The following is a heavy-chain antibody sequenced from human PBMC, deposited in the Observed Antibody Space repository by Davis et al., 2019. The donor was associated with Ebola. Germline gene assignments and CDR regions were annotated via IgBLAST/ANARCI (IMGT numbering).Heavy chain of an antibody. V-gene: IGHV3-30*02. CDR3: AKVADYDFWSGYHTLDY. J-gene: IGHJ4*02. CDR1: GFTFSSYG. D-gene: IGHD3-3*01. Sequence: PGGSLRLSCAASGFTFSSYGMHWVRQAPGKGLEWVAFIRYDGSNKYYADSVKGRFTISRDNSKNTLYLQMNSLRAEDTAVYYCAKVADYDFWSGYHTLDYWGQGTLVTVSS. CDR2: IRYDGSNK.